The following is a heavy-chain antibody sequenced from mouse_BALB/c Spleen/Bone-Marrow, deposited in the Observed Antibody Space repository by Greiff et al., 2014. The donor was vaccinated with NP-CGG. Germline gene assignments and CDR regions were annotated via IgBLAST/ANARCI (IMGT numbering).Heavy chain of an antibody. CDR1: GYIFSSYW. J-gene: IGHJ2*01. CDR3: SRRAHYFGSGLDY. Sequence: VMLVESGAELMNPGASVTISCKATGYIFSSYWIEWIKQRPGHGLEWIGEILPGSGNTNYNEKFRDKATFTAETSSNIAYMQLSSLTSEDSAVYYCSRRAHYFGSGLDYWGQSTTLTVSS. CDR2: ILPGSGNT. V-gene: IGHV1-9*01. D-gene: IGHD1-1*01.